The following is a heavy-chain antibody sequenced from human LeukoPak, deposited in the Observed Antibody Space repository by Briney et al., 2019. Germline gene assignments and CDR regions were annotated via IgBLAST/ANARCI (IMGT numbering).Heavy chain of an antibody. D-gene: IGHD3-9*01. CDR2: INPNSGGT. V-gene: IGHV1-2*02. J-gene: IGHJ4*02. Sequence: GASVKVSCKASGYTFTGYYMHWVRQAPGQGLEWMGWINPNSGGTNYAQKFQGRVTMTRDTSISTAYTELSRLRSDDTAVYYCARSRYFDWLLEDYWGQGTLVTVSS. CDR1: GYTFTGYY. CDR3: ARSRYFDWLLEDY.